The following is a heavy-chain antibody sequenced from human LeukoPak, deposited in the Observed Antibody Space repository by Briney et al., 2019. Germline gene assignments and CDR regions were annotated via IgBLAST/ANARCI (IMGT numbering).Heavy chain of an antibody. CDR3: AREKVVPAATYYYYYMDV. Sequence: SVKVSCKASGGTFSSYAISWVRQAPGQGLEWMGGIIPIFGTANYAQKFQGRVTITADESTSTAYMELSSLRSEDTAVYYCAREKVVPAATYYYYYMDVWGKGTTVTISS. J-gene: IGHJ6*03. CDR2: IIPIFGTA. V-gene: IGHV1-69*13. D-gene: IGHD2-2*01. CDR1: GGTFSSYA.